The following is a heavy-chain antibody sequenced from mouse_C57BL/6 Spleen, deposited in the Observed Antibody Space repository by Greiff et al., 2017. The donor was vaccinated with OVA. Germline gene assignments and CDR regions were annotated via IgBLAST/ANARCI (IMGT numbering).Heavy chain of an antibody. D-gene: IGHD2-1*01. CDR2: INYDGSST. Sequence: EVKLVESEGGLVQPGSSMKLSCTASGFTFSDYYMAWVRQVPEKGLEWVANINYDGSSTYYLDSLKSRFIISRDNAKNILYLQMSSLKSEDTATYYCAREGNYHFDYWGQGTTLTVSS. V-gene: IGHV5-16*01. J-gene: IGHJ2*01. CDR3: AREGNYHFDY. CDR1: GFTFSDYY.